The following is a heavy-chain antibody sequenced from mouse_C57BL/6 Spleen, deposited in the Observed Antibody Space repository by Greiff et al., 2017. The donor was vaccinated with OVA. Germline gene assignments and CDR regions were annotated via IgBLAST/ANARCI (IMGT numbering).Heavy chain of an antibody. D-gene: IGHD1-2*01. CDR2: IDPSDSST. CDR1: GYTFTSYW. V-gene: IGHV1-69*01. J-gene: IGHJ4*01. CDR3: ARKGLRLGAMDY. Sequence: QVQLQQPGAELVMPGASVKLSCKASGYTFTSYWMHWVKQRPGQGLEWIGEIDPSDSSTTYTPKFKGKSTLTVDKSSSTAYMQLSSLTSEDSAVYYCARKGLRLGAMDYWGQGTSVTVSS.